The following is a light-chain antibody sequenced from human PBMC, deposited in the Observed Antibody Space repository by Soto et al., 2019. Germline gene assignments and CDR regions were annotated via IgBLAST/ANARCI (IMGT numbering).Light chain of an antibody. CDR2: KAS. Sequence: DIQMTQSPSILSASVGDRVTITCRATESISNYLAWYQQKPGKAPKLLIYKASGLESGVPSRFSGSGSGTEFTLTISSLQPDDFATYYCQQYNSYWSFGQGTTVEVK. V-gene: IGKV1-5*03. CDR1: ESISNY. CDR3: QQYNSYWS. J-gene: IGKJ1*01.